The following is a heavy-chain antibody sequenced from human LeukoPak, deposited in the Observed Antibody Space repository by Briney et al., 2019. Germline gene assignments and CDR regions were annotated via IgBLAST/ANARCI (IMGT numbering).Heavy chain of an antibody. V-gene: IGHV3-30*18. CDR1: GFTFSSYG. CDR3: AKSPLWDGYNSGGFDY. CDR2: ISYDGSNK. J-gene: IGHJ4*02. Sequence: PGGSLRLSCAASGFTFSSYGMHWVRQAPGKGLEWAAVISYDGSNKYYADSVKGRFTISRDNSKNTLYLQMNSLRAEDTAVYYCAKSPLWDGYNSGGFDYWGQGTLVTVSS. D-gene: IGHD5-24*01.